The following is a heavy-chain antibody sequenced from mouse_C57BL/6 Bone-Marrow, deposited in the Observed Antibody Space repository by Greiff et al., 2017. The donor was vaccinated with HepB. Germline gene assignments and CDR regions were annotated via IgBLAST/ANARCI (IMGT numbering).Heavy chain of an antibody. J-gene: IGHJ1*03. CDR1: GYTFTSYW. D-gene: IGHD2-4*01. V-gene: IGHV1-64*01. Sequence: QVQLQQPGAELVKPGASVKLSCKASGYTFTSYWMHWVKQRPGQGLEWIGMIHPNSGSTNYNEKFKSKATLTVDKSSSTAYMQLSSLTSEDSAVYYCARPPDYHWYFDVWGTGTTVTVSS. CDR2: IHPNSGST. CDR3: ARPPDYHWYFDV.